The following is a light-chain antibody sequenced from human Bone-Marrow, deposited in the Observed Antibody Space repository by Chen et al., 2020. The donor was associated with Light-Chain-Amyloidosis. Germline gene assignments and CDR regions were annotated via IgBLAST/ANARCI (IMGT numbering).Light chain of an antibody. J-gene: IGLJ1*01. V-gene: IGLV2-14*01. CDR3: SSYTITNTLV. Sequence: QSALTQPASVSGSSGQSITISCTGTSSDVGGDNHVSWYQQHPDKAPKLMIYEVTNRPSWVPDRFSCSKSDNTASLTISGLQTEDEADYFCSSYTITNTLVFGSGTRVTVL. CDR1: SSDVGGDNH. CDR2: EVT.